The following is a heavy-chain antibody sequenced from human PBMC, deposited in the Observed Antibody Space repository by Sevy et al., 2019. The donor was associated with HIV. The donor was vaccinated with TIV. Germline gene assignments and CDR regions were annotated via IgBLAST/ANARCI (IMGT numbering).Heavy chain of an antibody. V-gene: IGHV3-48*03. CDR3: AGDGGRGGFSSTSCYKQFDAFDI. CDR2: ISSSGSTI. D-gene: IGHD2-2*02. Sequence: GGSLRLSCAASGFTFSSYEMNWVRQAPGKGLEWVSYISSSGSTIYYADSVKGRFTISRDNAKNSLYLQMNSLRAEDTAVYYCAGDGGRGGFSSTSCYKQFDAFDIWGQGTMVTVSS. J-gene: IGHJ3*02. CDR1: GFTFSSYE.